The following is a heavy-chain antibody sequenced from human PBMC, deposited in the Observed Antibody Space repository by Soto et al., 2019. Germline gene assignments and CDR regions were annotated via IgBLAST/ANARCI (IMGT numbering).Heavy chain of an antibody. J-gene: IGHJ4*02. CDR2: ISSSGKTI. CDR1: GFTFSSYE. Sequence: EGQLVESGGDLVQPGGSLRLSCVGSGFTFSSYEMNWVRQAPGKGLEWVSYISSSGKTIHYADSVRGRFTISRDNAKNSLYLQMNSLRAEDTALYNCARNSGDYEVYWGQGTLVTVSS. CDR3: ARNSGDYEVY. V-gene: IGHV3-48*03. D-gene: IGHD4-17*01.